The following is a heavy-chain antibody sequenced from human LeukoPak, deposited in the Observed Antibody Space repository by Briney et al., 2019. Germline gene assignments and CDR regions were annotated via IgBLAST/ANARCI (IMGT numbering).Heavy chain of an antibody. CDR3: ARVGYDSSGYIDY. V-gene: IGHV1-69*04. J-gene: IGHJ4*02. D-gene: IGHD3-22*01. CDR2: TIPILGIA. Sequence: ASVKVSCKASGGTFNSYAISWVRQAPGQGLEWMGRTIPILGIANYAQKFQGRVTITADKSTSTAYMELSSLRSEDTAVHYCARVGYDSSGYIDYWGQGTLVTVSS. CDR1: GGTFNSYA.